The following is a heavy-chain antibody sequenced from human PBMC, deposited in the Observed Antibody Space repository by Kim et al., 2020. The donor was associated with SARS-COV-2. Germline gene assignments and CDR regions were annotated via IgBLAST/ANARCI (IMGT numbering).Heavy chain of an antibody. D-gene: IGHD2-15*01. J-gene: IGHJ6*02. V-gene: IGHV3-15*01. Sequence: APVQGRFTISRDDSKNTLYLQMNSLKTEDTAVYYCPSEADSFYYYYGMDVWGQGTTVTVSS. CDR3: PSEADSFYYYYGMDV.